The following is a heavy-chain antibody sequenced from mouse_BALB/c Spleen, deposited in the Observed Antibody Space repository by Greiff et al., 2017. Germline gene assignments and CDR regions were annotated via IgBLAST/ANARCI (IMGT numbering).Heavy chain of an antibody. Sequence: VQLQQSGAELVKPGASVKLSCTASGFNIKDTYMHWVKQRPEQGLEWIGRIDPANGNTKYDPKFQGKATITADTSSNTAYLQLSSLTSEDTAVYYCAYSSPFAYWGQGTLVTVSA. CDR3: AYSSPFAY. CDR2: IDPANGNT. V-gene: IGHV14-3*02. CDR1: GFNIKDTY. J-gene: IGHJ3*01. D-gene: IGHD2-5*01.